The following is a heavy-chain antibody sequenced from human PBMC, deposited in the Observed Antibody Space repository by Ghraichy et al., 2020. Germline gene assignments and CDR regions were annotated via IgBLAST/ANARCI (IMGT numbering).Heavy chain of an antibody. CDR1: GFTFSSYA. Sequence: GGSLRLSCAASGFTFSSYAMSWVRQAPGKGLEWVSAISGSGGSTYYADSVKGRFTISRDNSKNTLYLQMNSLRAEDTAVYYCAKDPSSCSGGSCYSGGDYWGQGTLVTVSS. J-gene: IGHJ4*02. CDR2: ISGSGGST. D-gene: IGHD2-15*01. V-gene: IGHV3-23*01. CDR3: AKDPSSCSGGSCYSGGDY.